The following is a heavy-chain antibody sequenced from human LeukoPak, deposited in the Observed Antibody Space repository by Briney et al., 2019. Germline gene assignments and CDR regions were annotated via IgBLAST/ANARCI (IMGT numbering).Heavy chain of an antibody. V-gene: IGHV4-30-4*08. Sequence: PSQTLSLTCTVSGGSISSGDSYWSWIRQPPGKGLEWIGYIYYSGTTYYSPSLKSRVTISVDTSKNQFSLKLSSATAADTAVYYCARTKDGSGSSQLWGQGTLVTVSS. J-gene: IGHJ4*02. CDR2: IYYSGTT. CDR3: ARTKDGSGSSQL. CDR1: GGSISSGDSY. D-gene: IGHD3-10*01.